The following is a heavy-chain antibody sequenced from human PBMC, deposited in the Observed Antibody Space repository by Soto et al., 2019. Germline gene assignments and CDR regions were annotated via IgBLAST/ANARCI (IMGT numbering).Heavy chain of an antibody. Sequence: SVKVSCKASGFTFTSSAVQWVRQARGQRLEWIGWIVVGSGGTNYAQKFQGRVTMTRDTSISTAYMELSRLRSDDTAVYYCARVPYCSGGSCYRGWFDYWGQGPLVTVSS. D-gene: IGHD2-15*01. CDR1: GFTFTSSA. J-gene: IGHJ4*02. CDR2: IVVGSGGT. V-gene: IGHV1-58*01. CDR3: ARVPYCSGGSCYRGWFDY.